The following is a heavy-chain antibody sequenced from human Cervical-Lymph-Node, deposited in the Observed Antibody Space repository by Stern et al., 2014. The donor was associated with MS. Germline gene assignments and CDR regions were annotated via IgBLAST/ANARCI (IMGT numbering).Heavy chain of an antibody. CDR2: VYYSGAT. CDR3: AKHACTGAACPFDL. V-gene: IGHV4-39*01. D-gene: IGHD2-8*02. CDR1: GDSISSYTHY. J-gene: IGHJ4*02. Sequence: QLQLQESGPGLVKPSETLSLTCAVSGDSISSYTHYWAWIRQPPGKGLEWIGSVYYSGATYYNPSLKIRFPISVDTPKNHFSLGLTSVTAADTAVYYCAKHACTGAACPFDLWGQGTLVTVSS.